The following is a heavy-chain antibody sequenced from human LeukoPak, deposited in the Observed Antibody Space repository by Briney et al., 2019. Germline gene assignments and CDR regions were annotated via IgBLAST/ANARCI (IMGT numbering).Heavy chain of an antibody. CDR1: GGTFSSYA. CDR3: ASPNYYDSSGYLYYFDY. Sequence: SVKVSCKASGGTFSSYAINWVRQAPGQGLEWMGGIIPIFGTANYAQKFQGRVTITADESTSTAYMELSSLRSEDTAVYYCASPNYYDSSGYLYYFDYWGQGTLVTVSS. V-gene: IGHV1-69*01. J-gene: IGHJ4*02. CDR2: IIPIFGTA. D-gene: IGHD3-22*01.